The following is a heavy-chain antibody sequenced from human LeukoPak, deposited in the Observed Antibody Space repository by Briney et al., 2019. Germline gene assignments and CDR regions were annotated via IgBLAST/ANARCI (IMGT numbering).Heavy chain of an antibody. CDR1: GYTFTYYY. Sequence: ASLKLSRKAPGYTFTYYYTQWVRHAPGQGLEWMPWIQPNSAGTTYAQNFHGRLTITTHTPISTAYMDLSRRRPADPALYYSSTASRSGDNEYAFDMWGQGTMVTVSS. D-gene: IGHD3-10*01. J-gene: IGHJ3*02. V-gene: IGHV1-2*02. CDR3: STASRSGDNEYAFDM. CDR2: IQPNSAGT.